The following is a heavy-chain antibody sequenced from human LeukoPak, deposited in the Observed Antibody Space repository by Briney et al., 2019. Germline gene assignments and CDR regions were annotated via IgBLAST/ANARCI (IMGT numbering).Heavy chain of an antibody. V-gene: IGHV5-51*01. CDR3: ARGQSVGVATWVEIDY. CDR2: IYPGDSDT. J-gene: IGHJ4*02. CDR1: GYSFTSYW. D-gene: IGHD5-12*01. Sequence: GESLKISCKGSGYSFTSYWIGWVRQMPGKGLEWMGIIYPGDSDTRYSPSFQGQVTISADKSISTAYLQWSSLKASDTAVYYCARGQSVGVATWVEIDYWGQGTLVTVSS.